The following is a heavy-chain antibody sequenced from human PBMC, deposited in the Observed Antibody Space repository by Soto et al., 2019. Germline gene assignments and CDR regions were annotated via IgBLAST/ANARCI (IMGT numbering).Heavy chain of an antibody. Sequence: SETLSLTCTVSGGSIRSGDYYWSWLRQPPGKGLEWIGYNYYGGSTYYNPSLMSRVTMSVDPSKNKFSLKLTSVTAADTAVYYCARERVPAAIHHTCFDPWGQGTLVTVSS. D-gene: IGHD2-2*02. V-gene: IGHV4-30-4*01. CDR3: ARERVPAAIHHTCFDP. CDR1: GGSIRSGDYY. CDR2: NYYGGST. J-gene: IGHJ5*02.